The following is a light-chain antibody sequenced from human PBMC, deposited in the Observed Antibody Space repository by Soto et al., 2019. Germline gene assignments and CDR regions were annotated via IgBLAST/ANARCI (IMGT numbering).Light chain of an antibody. J-gene: IGKJ1*01. Sequence: EILLTQSPATPSLSPGERATLSCRASQSVRSSLAWYQQKPGQAPRLLIYDASTRATGIPGRFSGSGSGTDFTLTISNLEPEDFAVYYCQQRSSWPWTFGQGAKVEIK. CDR1: QSVRSS. V-gene: IGKV3-11*01. CDR3: QQRSSWPWT. CDR2: DAS.